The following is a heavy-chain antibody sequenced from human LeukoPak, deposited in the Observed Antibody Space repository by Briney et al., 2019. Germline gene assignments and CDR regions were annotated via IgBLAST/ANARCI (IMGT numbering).Heavy chain of an antibody. D-gene: IGHD5-18*01. J-gene: IGHJ6*03. CDR3: ASAGYSSKTYYYYYMDV. CDR1: GFTFSSYA. CDR2: IPYDGSNK. V-gene: IGHV3-30*04. Sequence: GGSLRLSCAASGFTFSSYAMHWVRQAPGKGLEWVAVIPYDGSNKYYADSVKGRFTISRDNSKNTLYLQMNSLRAEDTAAYYCASAGYSSKTYYYYYMDVWGKGTTVTVSS.